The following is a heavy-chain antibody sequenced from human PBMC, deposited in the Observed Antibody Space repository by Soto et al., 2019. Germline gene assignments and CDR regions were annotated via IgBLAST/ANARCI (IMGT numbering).Heavy chain of an antibody. Sequence: GGSLRLSCAASGFTFSSYSMNWVRQAPGKGLEWVSSISSSSCYIFYADSVKGRFTISRDIAKNSLYLQMNSLRAEDTAVYYCARVHYYDSSGYYLWGQGTLVTVSS. J-gene: IGHJ4*02. CDR1: GFTFSSYS. CDR2: ISSSSCYI. V-gene: IGHV3-21*01. CDR3: ARVHYYDSSGYYL. D-gene: IGHD3-22*01.